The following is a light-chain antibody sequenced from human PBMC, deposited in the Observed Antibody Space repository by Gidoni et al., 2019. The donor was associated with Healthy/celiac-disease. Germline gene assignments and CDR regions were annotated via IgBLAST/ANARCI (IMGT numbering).Light chain of an antibody. CDR3: QQYGSSPEYT. CDR1: QSVSSSY. Sequence: DIVLTQSPGTLSLSPGERATISCRASQSVSSSYLAWYQQNPGQAPRLLIYGASSRATGIPDRFSGSWSGTDFTLTISRLEPEDFAVYYCQQYGSSPEYTFGQGTKLEIK. V-gene: IGKV3-20*01. J-gene: IGKJ2*01. CDR2: GAS.